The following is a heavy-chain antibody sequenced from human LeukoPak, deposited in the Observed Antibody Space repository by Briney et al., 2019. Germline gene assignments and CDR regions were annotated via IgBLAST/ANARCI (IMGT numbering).Heavy chain of an antibody. CDR2: ISSSGSTI. V-gene: IGHV3-11*01. D-gene: IGHD3-10*01. J-gene: IGHJ5*02. CDR1: GFTFSDYY. Sequence: PGGSLRLSCAASGFTFSDYYMSWIRQAPGKGLEWVSYISSSGSTIYYADSVKGRFTISRDNSKNTLYLQMNCLRAEDTAVYYCAKDAIYWFRGTDNWFDPWGQGTLVTVSS. CDR3: AKDAIYWFRGTDNWFDP.